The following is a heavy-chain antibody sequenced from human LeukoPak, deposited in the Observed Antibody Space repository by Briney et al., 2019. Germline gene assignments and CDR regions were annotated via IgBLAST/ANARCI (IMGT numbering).Heavy chain of an antibody. CDR3: ARDHPFLDSYGPQNNWFDP. Sequence: ASVKVSCKASGYTFTSYGISWVRQAPGQGLEWVGWISAYNGNTNYAQKLQGRVTMTTDTSTSTAYMELRSLRSDDTAVYYCARDHPFLDSYGPQNNWFDPWGQGTLVTVSS. CDR1: GYTFTSYG. CDR2: ISAYNGNT. J-gene: IGHJ5*02. D-gene: IGHD5-18*01. V-gene: IGHV1-18*01.